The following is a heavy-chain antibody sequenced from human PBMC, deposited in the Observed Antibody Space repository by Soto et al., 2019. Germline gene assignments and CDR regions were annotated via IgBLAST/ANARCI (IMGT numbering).Heavy chain of an antibody. CDR3: VVAGEGAWYFDL. V-gene: IGHV3-74*01. CDR1: GFTFSDYW. D-gene: IGHD1-26*01. J-gene: IGHJ2*01. Sequence: EVQLVESGGGLVQPGGSLTLSCAASGFTFSDYWMHWVRQAPGKGVVWVSRINPDGRVINYADSEKGRFTTSRDKVQNTEYLKTDDPGVEDWAVYYFVVAGEGAWYFDLWGRGTLVTVSS. CDR2: INPDGRVI.